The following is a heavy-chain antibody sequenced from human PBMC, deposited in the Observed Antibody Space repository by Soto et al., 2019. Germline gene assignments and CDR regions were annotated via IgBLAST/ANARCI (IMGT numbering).Heavy chain of an antibody. CDR1: GDSDSSNSAA. J-gene: IGHJ6*02. CDR2: TYYRSKWYN. D-gene: IGHD3-10*01. Sequence: SQTLSLTCAISGDSDSSNSAAWNWIRQSPSRGLEWLGRTYYRSKWYNDYAVSVKSRITINADTSKNQFSLHLNSVTPEDTALYYSARDERQGSGSYGYYGMDVWGQGTTVTVSS. CDR3: ARDERQGSGSYGYYGMDV. V-gene: IGHV6-1*01.